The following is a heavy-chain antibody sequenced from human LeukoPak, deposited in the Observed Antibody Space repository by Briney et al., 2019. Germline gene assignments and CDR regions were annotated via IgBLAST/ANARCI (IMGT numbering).Heavy chain of an antibody. J-gene: IGHJ4*02. V-gene: IGHV1-46*01. CDR1: GATFSDYA. D-gene: IGHD1-26*01. CDR2: INLNDGGT. Sequence: ASVKVSCKASGATFSDYALNWVRQAPGQGLEWMGMINLNDGGTTYAQKFQGRVTMTRDTSTSTVYMELSSLRSEDTAVYYCARGRSWEYYFDYWGQGTLVTVSS. CDR3: ARGRSWEYYFDY.